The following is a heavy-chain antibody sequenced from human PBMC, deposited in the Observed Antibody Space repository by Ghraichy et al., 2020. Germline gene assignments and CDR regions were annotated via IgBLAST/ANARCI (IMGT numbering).Heavy chain of an antibody. CDR2: IYYSGST. D-gene: IGHD1-26*01. CDR3: ARDTYNLKWELKVWFDP. V-gene: IGHV4-39*07. CDR1: GGSISSSSYY. Sequence: SETLSLTCTVSGGSISSSSYYWGWIRQPPGKGLEWIGSIYYSGSTYYNPSLKSRVTISVDTSKNQFSLKLSSVTAADTAVYYCARDTYNLKWELKVWFDPWGQGTLFTVSS. J-gene: IGHJ5*02.